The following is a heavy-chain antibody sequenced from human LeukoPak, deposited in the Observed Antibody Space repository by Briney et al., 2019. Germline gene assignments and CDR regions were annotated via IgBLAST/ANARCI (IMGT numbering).Heavy chain of an antibody. CDR1: GFTFSSYA. CDR2: ISGSGGST. CDR3: AKRPTPTYCSSTSCYPGSYYYYYGMDV. J-gene: IGHJ6*02. V-gene: IGHV3-23*01. Sequence: GGSLRLSCAAPGFTFSSYAMSWVRQAPGKGLEWVSAISGSGGSTYYADSVKGRFTISRDNSKNTLYLQMNSLRAEDTAVYYCAKRPTPTYCSSTSCYPGSYYYYYGMDVWGQGTTVTVSS. D-gene: IGHD2-2*01.